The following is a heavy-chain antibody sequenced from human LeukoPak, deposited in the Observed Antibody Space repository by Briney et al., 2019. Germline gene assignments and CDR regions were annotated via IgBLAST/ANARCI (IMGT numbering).Heavy chain of an antibody. CDR3: ARLLSGYYYAADY. J-gene: IGHJ4*02. CDR2: IYPGDSDT. D-gene: IGHD3-22*01. CDR1: GYSFTSYW. Sequence: GESLQISCQGSGYSFTSYWIGWVRQMPGKGLEWMGIIYPGDSDTRNSPSFQGQVTTSADKSTSTAYLQWSSLKASDTAMYYCARLLSGYYYAADYWGQGTLVTVSS. V-gene: IGHV5-51*01.